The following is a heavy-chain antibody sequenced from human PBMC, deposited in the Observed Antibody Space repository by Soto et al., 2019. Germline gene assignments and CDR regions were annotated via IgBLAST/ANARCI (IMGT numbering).Heavy chain of an antibody. CDR2: IYYSGST. Sequence: QVQLQESGPGLVKPSETLSLTCTVSGGSVSSGSYYWSWIRQPPGKGLEWIGYIYYSGSTNYNPPPKSXXTISVDTSKNQFSLKLSSVTAADTAVYYCARGSGPNDAFDIWGQGTMVTVSS. D-gene: IGHD2-15*01. CDR3: ARGSGPNDAFDI. CDR1: GGSVSSGSYY. V-gene: IGHV4-61*01. J-gene: IGHJ3*02.